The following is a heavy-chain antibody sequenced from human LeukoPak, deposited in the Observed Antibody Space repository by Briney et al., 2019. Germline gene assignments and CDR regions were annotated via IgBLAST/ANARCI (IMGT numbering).Heavy chain of an antibody. J-gene: IGHJ3*02. CDR2: IYTSGST. D-gene: IGHD2/OR15-2a*01. V-gene: IGHV4-4*07. Sequence: SSETLSLTCTVSGGSISSYYWSSIRQPAGKGLEWIGRIYTSGSTNYNPSLKSRVTMSVDTSKNQFSLKLSSVSAADTAVYYCARSPIYPDAFDIWGQRTMVTVSS. CDR3: ARSPIYPDAFDI. CDR1: GGSISSYY.